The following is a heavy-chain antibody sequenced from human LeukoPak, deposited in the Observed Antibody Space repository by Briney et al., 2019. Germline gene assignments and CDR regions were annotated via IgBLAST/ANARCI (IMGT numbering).Heavy chain of an antibody. D-gene: IGHD4/OR15-4a*01. CDR3: ARRAGAYSHPYDY. CDR1: GFTFSRNW. V-gene: IGHV3-7*01. J-gene: IGHJ4*02. CDR2: IKEDGSEK. Sequence: GGSLRLSCAASGFTFSRNWMTWVRQAPGKGLEWVANIKEDGSEKHYVDSVKGRFTISRDNAKNSLYLQMNSLRAEDTAVYYCARRAGAYSHPYDYWGQGTLVTVSS.